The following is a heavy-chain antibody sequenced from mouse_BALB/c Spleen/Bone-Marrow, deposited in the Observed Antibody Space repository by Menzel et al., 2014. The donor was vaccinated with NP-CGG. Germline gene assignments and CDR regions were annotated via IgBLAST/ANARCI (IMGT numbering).Heavy chain of an antibody. Sequence: QVQLQQSGPGLVAPSQSLSITCTVSGFSLAGYGVNWVRQPPRKGLEWLGMIWGDGRTDYNSALKSRLSISKDNSKSQVFLKMNSLQTDDTARYYCARHYGSNYYAMDYWGQGTSVTVSS. J-gene: IGHJ4*01. V-gene: IGHV2-6-7*01. D-gene: IGHD1-1*01. CDR2: IWGDGRT. CDR3: ARHYGSNYYAMDY. CDR1: GFSLAGYG.